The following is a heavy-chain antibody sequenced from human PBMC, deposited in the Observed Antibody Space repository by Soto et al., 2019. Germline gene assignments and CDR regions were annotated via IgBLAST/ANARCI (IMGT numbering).Heavy chain of an antibody. Sequence: GGSLRLSCAASGFTFSSYGMHWVRQAPGKGLEWVAVIWYDGSNKYYADSVKGRFTISRDNSKNTLYLQMNSLRAEDTAVYYCARDPWIQLWFGANFVDYWGQGTLVTVSS. CDR1: GFTFSSYG. J-gene: IGHJ4*02. CDR3: ARDPWIQLWFGANFVDY. D-gene: IGHD5-18*01. CDR2: IWYDGSNK. V-gene: IGHV3-33*01.